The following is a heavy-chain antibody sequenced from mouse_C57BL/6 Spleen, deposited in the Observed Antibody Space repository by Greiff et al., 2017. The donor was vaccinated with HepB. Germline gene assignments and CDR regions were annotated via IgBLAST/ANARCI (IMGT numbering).Heavy chain of an antibody. CDR2: IHPNSGST. J-gene: IGHJ3*01. CDR3: ARGAAYYGSSPAWFAY. V-gene: IGHV1-64*01. Sequence: QVQLKQPGAELVKPGASVKLSCKASGYTFTSYWMHWVKQRPGQGLEWIGMIHPNSGSTNYNEKFKSKATLTVDKSSSTAYMQLSSLTSEDSAVYYCARGAAYYGSSPAWFAYWGQGTLVTVSA. CDR1: GYTFTSYW. D-gene: IGHD1-1*01.